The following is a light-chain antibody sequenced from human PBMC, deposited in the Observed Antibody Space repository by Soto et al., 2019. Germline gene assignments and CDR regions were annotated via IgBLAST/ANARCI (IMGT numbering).Light chain of an antibody. J-gene: IGLJ3*02. CDR3: LLYYGGTWV. CDR2: STS. Sequence: QTVVTQEPSLTVSPGGTVTLTCASSTGAVTSGHYPNWFQQKHGQAPRMLIYSTSNKHSWTPARFSGFLLGDRAALTLSGVHSEDEAEYLCLLYYGGTWVFGGGTKLTVL. CDR1: TGAVTSGHY. V-gene: IGLV7-43*01.